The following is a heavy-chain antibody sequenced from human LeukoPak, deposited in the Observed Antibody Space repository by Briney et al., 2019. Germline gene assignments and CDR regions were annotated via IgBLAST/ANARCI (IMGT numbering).Heavy chain of an antibody. Sequence: GESLKIPCKGSGYSFTSYWIGWVRQMPGKGLEWMGIIYPGDSDTRYSPSFQGQVTISADKSISTAYLQWSSLKASDTAMYYCARPDSSSWYRLAFDIWGQGTMVTVSS. V-gene: IGHV5-51*01. CDR3: ARPDSSSWYRLAFDI. D-gene: IGHD6-13*01. CDR1: GYSFTSYW. CDR2: IYPGDSDT. J-gene: IGHJ3*02.